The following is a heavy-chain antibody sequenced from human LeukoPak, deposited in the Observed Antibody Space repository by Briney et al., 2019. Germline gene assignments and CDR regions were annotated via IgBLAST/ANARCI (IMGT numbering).Heavy chain of an antibody. CDR1: GGSISSGGYS. CDR3: ASGGYSYGFDY. J-gene: IGHJ4*02. Sequence: PSETLSLTCAVSGGSISSGGYSWSWIRQPPGKGLEWIGYIYHNGNTYYSPSLKSRVTISVDRSKNQLSLKLSPVTAADTAMYYCASGGYSYGFDYWGQGTLVTVSS. D-gene: IGHD5-18*01. V-gene: IGHV4-30-2*01. CDR2: IYHNGNT.